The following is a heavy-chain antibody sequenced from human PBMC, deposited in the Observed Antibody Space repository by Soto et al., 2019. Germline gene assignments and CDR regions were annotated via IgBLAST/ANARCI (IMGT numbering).Heavy chain of an antibody. Sequence: QVQLVESGGGVVQPGRSLRLSCAASGFTFSSYGMHWVRQAPGKGLEWVAVISYDGSNKYYADSVKGRFTISRDNSKNTLYLQMNRLRAEDTAVYYCAKDVAVAVAGGGMWEESDYYGMDVWGQGTTVTVSS. CDR2: ISYDGSNK. D-gene: IGHD6-19*01. CDR3: AKDVAVAVAGGGMWEESDYYGMDV. CDR1: GFTFSSYG. J-gene: IGHJ6*02. V-gene: IGHV3-30*18.